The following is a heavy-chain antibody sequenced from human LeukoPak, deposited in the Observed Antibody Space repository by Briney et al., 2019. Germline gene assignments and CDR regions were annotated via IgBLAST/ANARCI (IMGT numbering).Heavy chain of an antibody. CDR2: IYYSGST. CDR3: ARGGGGQYYFDY. D-gene: IGHD3-16*01. J-gene: IGHJ4*02. V-gene: IGHV4-59*01. CDR1: GGSISSYY. Sequence: SETLSLTCTVSGGSISSYYWSWLRQPPGKGLEWIGYIYYSGSTNYNPSLKSRVTISVDTSKNQFSLKLSSVTAADTAVYYCARGGGGQYYFDYWGQGTLVTVSS.